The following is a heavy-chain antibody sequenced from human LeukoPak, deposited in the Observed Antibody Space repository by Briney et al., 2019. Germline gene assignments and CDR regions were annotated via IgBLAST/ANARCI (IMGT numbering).Heavy chain of an antibody. J-gene: IGHJ4*02. V-gene: IGHV1-18*01. D-gene: IGHD3-22*01. Sequence: ASVKVSCKASGYTFTSYGISWVRQAPGQGLEWMGWISAYNGNTNYAQKLQGRVTMTTDTSTSTAYMELRSLRSDDTAVYYCARDSSPTFSITMIVVAKAYFDYWGQGTLVTVSS. CDR2: ISAYNGNT. CDR1: GYTFTSYG. CDR3: ARDSSPTFSITMIVVAKAYFDY.